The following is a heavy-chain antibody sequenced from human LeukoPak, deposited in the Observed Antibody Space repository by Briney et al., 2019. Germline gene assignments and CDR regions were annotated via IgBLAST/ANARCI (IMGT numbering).Heavy chain of an antibody. V-gene: IGHV3-30*04. CDR3: ARWDPQLGWQGY. CDR1: GFTFSSYA. D-gene: IGHD1-1*01. CDR2: ISYDGSNK. J-gene: IGHJ4*02. Sequence: GRSLRLSCAASGFTFSSYAMHWVRQAPGKGLEWVAVISYDGSNKYYADSVKGRFTISRDNSKNTLYLQMNSLRAEDTAVYYCARWDPQLGWQGYWGQGTLVTVSS.